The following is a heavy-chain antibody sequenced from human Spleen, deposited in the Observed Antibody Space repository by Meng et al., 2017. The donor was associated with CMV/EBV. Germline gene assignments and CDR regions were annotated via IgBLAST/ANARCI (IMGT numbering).Heavy chain of an antibody. V-gene: IGHV1-2*02. CDR1: GYTFAAYF. J-gene: IGHJ6*02. D-gene: IGHD5/OR15-5a*01. Sequence: ASVKVSCKASGYTFAAYFMHWVRQAPGQGLEWMGWVNPNTGDTKYSQKFQGRVTMARDTSISTAYMELSSLRSDDTAVYYCASHSSTRFGMDVWGQGTTVTVSS. CDR3: ASHSSTRFGMDV. CDR2: VNPNTGDT.